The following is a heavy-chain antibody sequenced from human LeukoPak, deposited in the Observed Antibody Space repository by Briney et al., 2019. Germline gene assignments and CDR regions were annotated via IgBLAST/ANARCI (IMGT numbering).Heavy chain of an antibody. J-gene: IGHJ4*02. D-gene: IGHD2-2*01. CDR2: INHSGST. CDR1: GGSFSGYY. V-gene: IGHV4-34*01. CDR3: AKLGYCSSTSCPRDY. Sequence: SETLSLTCAVYGGSFSGYYWSWIRQPPGKGREWIGEINHSGSTNYNPSLKSRVTISVDTSKNQFSLKLSSVTAADTAVYYCAKLGYCSSTSCPRDYWGQGTLVTVSS.